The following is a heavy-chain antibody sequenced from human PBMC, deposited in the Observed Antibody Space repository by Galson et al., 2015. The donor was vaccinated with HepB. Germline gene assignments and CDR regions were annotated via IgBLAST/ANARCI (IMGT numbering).Heavy chain of an antibody. CDR2: VYHSGST. D-gene: IGHD3-3*01. J-gene: IGHJ6*02. CDR1: GGSITSNNC. CDR3: AKDRVLRFSYGMDV. Sequence: ETLSLTCAVSGGSITSNNCWTWVRQPPTKGLEWIGEVYHSGSTNYNPSLKSRVIMSIDKSTNSFSLRLSSVTAADTAVYYCAKDRVLRFSYGMDVWGQGTTVIVSS. V-gene: IGHV4-4*02.